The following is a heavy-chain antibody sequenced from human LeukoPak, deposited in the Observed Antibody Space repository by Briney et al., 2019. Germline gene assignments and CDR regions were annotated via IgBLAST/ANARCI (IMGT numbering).Heavy chain of an antibody. V-gene: IGHV3-21*01. Sequence: GGSLRLSCAASGFTFSSYSMNWVRQAPGKGLEWVSSISSSSSYIYYADSVKGRFTISRDNAKSSLYLQMNSLGAEDTAVYYCARGVTIFGVVTAFDPWGQGTLVTVSS. CDR3: ARGVTIFGVVTAFDP. CDR2: ISSSSSYI. D-gene: IGHD3-3*01. J-gene: IGHJ5*02. CDR1: GFTFSSYS.